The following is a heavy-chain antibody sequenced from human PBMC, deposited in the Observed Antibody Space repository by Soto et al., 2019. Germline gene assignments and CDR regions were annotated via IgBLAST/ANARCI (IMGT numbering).Heavy chain of an antibody. J-gene: IGHJ6*02. CDR1: GGTFRSCA. CDR2: IIPIFGTA. V-gene: IGHV1-69*06. Sequence: SVEVSCKDSGGTFRSCAISWVRQAPGQGLEWMGGIIPIFGTANYAQKFQGRVTITADKSTSTAYMELSSLRSEDTAVYYCARPGYGMDVWGQGNTVTVSS. CDR3: ARPGYGMDV.